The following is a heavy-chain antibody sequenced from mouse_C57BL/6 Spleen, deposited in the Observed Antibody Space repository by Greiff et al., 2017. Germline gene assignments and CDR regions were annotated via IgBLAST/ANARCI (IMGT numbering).Heavy chain of an antibody. CDR2: FYPRSGNT. CDR1: GYTFTSYG. J-gene: IGHJ3*01. V-gene: IGHV1-81*01. CDR3: ARSEGSLLFAY. Sequence: VQLQESGAELARPGASVKLSCKASGYTFTSYGISWVKQRTGQGLAWIGEFYPRSGNTYYNEKFKGKATLTADKSSSTAYMELRSLTSEDSAVYFCARSEGSLLFAYWGQGTLVTVSA. D-gene: IGHD2-1*01.